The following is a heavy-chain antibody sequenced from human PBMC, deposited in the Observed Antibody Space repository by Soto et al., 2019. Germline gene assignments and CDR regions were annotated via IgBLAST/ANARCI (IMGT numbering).Heavy chain of an antibody. CDR1: GGSISSSSYY. Sequence: PSETLSLTCTVSGGSISSSSYYWGWIRQPPGKGLEWIGHISYSGSTNYNPSLKSRVTISVDTSKSQLSLKLSSVTAADTAVYCCAKVRDCSGGTCYSWWFDPWGQGTLVTVS. CDR2: ISYSGST. J-gene: IGHJ5*02. V-gene: IGHV4-39*07. CDR3: AKVRDCSGGTCYSWWFDP. D-gene: IGHD2-15*01.